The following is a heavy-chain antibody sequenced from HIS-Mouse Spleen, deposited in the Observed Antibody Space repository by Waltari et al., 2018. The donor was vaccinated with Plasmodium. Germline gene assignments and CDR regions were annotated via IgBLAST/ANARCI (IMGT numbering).Heavy chain of an antibody. Sequence: QVQLVQSGAEVKKPGASVKVSCKASGYTFTGYYMHWVRQAPGQGLEWMGWINPNSGGTNYDQKFQGRVTMTRDTSISTAYMELSRLRSDDTAVYYCARVLGYKAAAGTFVEYFQHWGQGTLVTVSS. CDR1: GYTFTGYY. D-gene: IGHD6-13*01. V-gene: IGHV1-2*02. J-gene: IGHJ1*01. CDR3: ARVLGYKAAAGTFVEYFQH. CDR2: INPNSGGT.